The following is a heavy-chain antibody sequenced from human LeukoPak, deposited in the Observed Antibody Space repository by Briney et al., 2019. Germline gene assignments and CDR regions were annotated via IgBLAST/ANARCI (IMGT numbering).Heavy chain of an antibody. CDR2: INQDGSKE. CDR1: GFIFSNYW. V-gene: IGHV3-7*01. Sequence: PGGSLRLSCTASGFIFSNYWMTWVRQAPGKGLEWVAQINQDGSKEYYIDSVKARFSISRGNARNSLSLQMNSLRAEDTAVYYCVRDGGVSGYDLLDYWGQGTLVTVSS. D-gene: IGHD5-12*01. CDR3: VRDGGVSGYDLLDY. J-gene: IGHJ4*02.